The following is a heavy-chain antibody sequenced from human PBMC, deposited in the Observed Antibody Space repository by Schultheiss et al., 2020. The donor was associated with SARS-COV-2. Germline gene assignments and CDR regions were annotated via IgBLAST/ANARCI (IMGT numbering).Heavy chain of an antibody. CDR3: AKDSTVVTSDAFDI. Sequence: SVKVSCKASGGTFSSYAISWVRQAPGQGLEWMGGIIPIFGTANYAQKFQGRVTITADESTSTAYMELRSLRAEDTALYYCAKDSTVVTSDAFDIWGQGTMVTVSS. CDR1: GGTFSSYA. D-gene: IGHD4-23*01. V-gene: IGHV1-69*13. CDR2: IIPIFGTA. J-gene: IGHJ3*02.